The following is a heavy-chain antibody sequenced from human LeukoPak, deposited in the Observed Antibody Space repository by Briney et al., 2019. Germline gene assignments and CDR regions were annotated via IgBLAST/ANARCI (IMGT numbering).Heavy chain of an antibody. V-gene: IGHV1-8*01. CDR3: ARYSVLRYFDDDAFDI. CDR1: GYTFTSYD. D-gene: IGHD3-9*01. Sequence: VASVKVSCKASGYTFTSYDINWVRQATGQGLEWMGWMNPNSGNTGYAQKFQGRVTMTRNTPISTAYMELSSLRSEDTAVYYCARYSVLRYFDDDAFDIWGQGTMVTVSS. J-gene: IGHJ3*02. CDR2: MNPNSGNT.